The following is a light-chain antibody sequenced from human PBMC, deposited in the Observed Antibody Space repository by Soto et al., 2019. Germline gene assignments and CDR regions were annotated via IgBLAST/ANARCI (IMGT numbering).Light chain of an antibody. CDR3: QQYNNWPRT. V-gene: IGKV3-15*01. Sequence: EIVMTQSPATLSVSPGERATLSCRASQSVSSNLAWYQQKPGQAPRLLMYGASTRATGIPDSFSGSGSGTEFTLTISSLQSEDFAVYYCQQYNNWPRTFGQGTKVEIK. CDR2: GAS. J-gene: IGKJ1*01. CDR1: QSVSSN.